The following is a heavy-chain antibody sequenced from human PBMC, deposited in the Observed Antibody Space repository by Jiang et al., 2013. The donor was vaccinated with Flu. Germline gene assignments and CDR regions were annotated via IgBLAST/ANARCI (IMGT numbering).Heavy chain of an antibody. Sequence: GAEVKKPGESLRISCKGSGYSFASYWIGWVRQMPGKGLEWMGIIYPADSHIRYSPSFQGQVTISADKSISTAYLQWSSLKASDTAMYFCARHATPIGKELAYWGQGTLVTVSS. V-gene: IGHV5-51*01. CDR1: GYSFASYW. CDR2: IYPADSHI. J-gene: IGHJ4*02. D-gene: IGHD5-24*01. CDR3: ARHATPIGKELAY.